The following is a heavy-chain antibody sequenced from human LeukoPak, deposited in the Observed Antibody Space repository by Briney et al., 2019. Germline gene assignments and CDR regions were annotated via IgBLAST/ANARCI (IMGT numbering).Heavy chain of an antibody. J-gene: IGHJ3*02. CDR2: IKEDGSEK. D-gene: IGHD4/OR15-4a*01. CDR3: ARDSNPGDRGAYYDAFDI. V-gene: IGHV3-7*03. CDR1: GFTFGSYW. Sequence: GGSLRLSCAASGFTFGSYWMSWVRQAPGRGLEWVAYIKEDGSEKNYVDSAKGRVTISRDNAKNSLNLQMNSLRVEDTAVYYCARDSNPGDRGAYYDAFDIWGQGTMVTVSS.